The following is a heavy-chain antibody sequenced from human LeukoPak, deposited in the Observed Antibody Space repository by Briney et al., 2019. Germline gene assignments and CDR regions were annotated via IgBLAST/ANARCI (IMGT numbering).Heavy chain of an antibody. V-gene: IGHV5-10-1*01. J-gene: IGHJ6*02. CDR3: ARLGSSWYYYYGMDV. CDR1: GYSFTSYW. D-gene: IGHD6-13*01. Sequence: GESLKISCKGSGYSFTSYWISWVRQMPGKGLEWMGRIDPSDSYTNYSPSFQGHVTISADKSISTAYLQWSSLKASDTAMYYCARLGSSWYYYYGMDVWGQGTTVTVSS. CDR2: IDPSDSYT.